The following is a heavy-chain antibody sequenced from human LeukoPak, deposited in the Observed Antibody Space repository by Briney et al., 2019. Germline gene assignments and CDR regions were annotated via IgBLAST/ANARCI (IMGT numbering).Heavy chain of an antibody. D-gene: IGHD6-19*01. CDR1: GFTFSSYS. J-gene: IGHJ4*02. V-gene: IGHV3-23*01. Sequence: GGSLRLSCAASGFTFSSYSMNWVRQAPGKGLEWVSGISGSGGSTYYADSAKGRSTISRDNSKNTLYLQLNSLRAEDTAVYYCAKVGDSRGWYYFDYWGQGTLVTVSS. CDR3: AKVGDSRGWYYFDY. CDR2: ISGSGGST.